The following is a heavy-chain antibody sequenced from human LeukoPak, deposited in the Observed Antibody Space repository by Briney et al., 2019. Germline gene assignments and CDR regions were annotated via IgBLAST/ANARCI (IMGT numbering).Heavy chain of an antibody. Sequence: QPGGSLRLSCAASGFTFSSYWMSWVRQAPGKGLEWVANIKQDGSEKHYVDSVKGRFTISRDNSKNTLYPQMNSLRAEDTAVYYCAKDRGPAMVNYAFDIWGQGTMVTVSS. CDR3: AKDRGPAMVNYAFDI. D-gene: IGHD5-18*01. V-gene: IGHV3-7*01. CDR2: IKQDGSEK. CDR1: GFTFSSYW. J-gene: IGHJ3*02.